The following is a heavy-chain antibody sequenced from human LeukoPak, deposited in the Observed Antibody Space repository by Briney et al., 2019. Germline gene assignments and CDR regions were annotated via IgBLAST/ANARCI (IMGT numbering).Heavy chain of an antibody. CDR2: MSGSGGST. D-gene: IGHD6-19*01. J-gene: IGHJ4*02. V-gene: IGHV3-23*01. CDR3: ARQLSGWYDADPY. CDR1: GFTFSSYA. Sequence: GRSLRLSCAASGFTFSSYAMSWVRHAPGKGLEWDSAMSGSGGSTYYADSVKGRFTISRDNSKNTLYLQMNSLRAEDSAVYYCARQLSGWYDADPYWGQGTLVTVSS.